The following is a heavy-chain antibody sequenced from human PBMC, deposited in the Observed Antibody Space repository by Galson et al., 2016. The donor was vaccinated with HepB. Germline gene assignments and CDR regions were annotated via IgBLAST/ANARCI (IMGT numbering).Heavy chain of an antibody. D-gene: IGHD3-10*01. V-gene: IGHV4-34*01. J-gene: IGHJ6*02. CDR1: SGSFSGYS. Sequence: ETLSLTCTVYSGSFSGYSWSWIRQPPGKGLEWIGEVNHSGSTNYNPSLKSRVTVSVDTTKMHFWLNMRSVTAADTAVYYSVREKQFGSGPFGMDVWGQGTTVTVSS. CDR3: VREKQFGSGPFGMDV. CDR2: VNHSGST.